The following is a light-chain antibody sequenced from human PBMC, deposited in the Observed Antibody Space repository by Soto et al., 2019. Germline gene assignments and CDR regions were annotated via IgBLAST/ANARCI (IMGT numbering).Light chain of an antibody. CDR2: AAT. Sequence: DLQMTQSPSSVSASVGDRVTITCRATQGISNWLAWYQQKPGQAPKLLIYAATSLQDGVPFRFSGSGSGADFTLTISALQPEDFATYYCQQANSLPLTFGGGTKVEIK. CDR3: QQANSLPLT. CDR1: QGISNW. V-gene: IGKV1-12*01. J-gene: IGKJ4*01.